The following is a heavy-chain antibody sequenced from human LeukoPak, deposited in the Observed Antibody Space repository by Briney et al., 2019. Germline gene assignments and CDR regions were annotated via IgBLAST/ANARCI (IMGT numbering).Heavy chain of an antibody. CDR2: IVVGSGNT. D-gene: IGHD6-19*01. CDR3: AADPFLAGTFDY. Sequence: GTSVTDSCKASGFTFTSSAVQWVRQARGQRLEWIGWIVVGSGNTNYAQKFQERVTITRDMSTSTAYMELSSLRSEDTAVYYCAADPFLAGTFDYWGQGTLVTVSS. V-gene: IGHV1-58*01. CDR1: GFTFTSSA. J-gene: IGHJ4*02.